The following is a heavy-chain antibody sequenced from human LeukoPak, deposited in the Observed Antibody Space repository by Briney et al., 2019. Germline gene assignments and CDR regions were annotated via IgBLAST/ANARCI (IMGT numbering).Heavy chain of an antibody. V-gene: IGHV3-21*01. Sequence: GGSLRLSCAASGFTFSSYSMNWVRQAPGKGLEWVSSIRSSSSYIYYADSVKGRFTISRDNAKNSLYLQMNSLRAEDTAVYYCARDLKDIVVVPAAKDYWGQGTLVTVSS. CDR2: IRSSSSYI. CDR1: GFTFSSYS. D-gene: IGHD2-2*01. J-gene: IGHJ4*02. CDR3: ARDLKDIVVVPAAKDY.